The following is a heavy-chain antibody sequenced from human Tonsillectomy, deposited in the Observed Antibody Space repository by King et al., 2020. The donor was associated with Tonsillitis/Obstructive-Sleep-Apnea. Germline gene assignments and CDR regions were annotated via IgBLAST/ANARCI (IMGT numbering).Heavy chain of an antibody. CDR1: GFIFSDHY. CDR2: ISSSSSHT. D-gene: IGHD5-18*01. J-gene: IGHJ4*02. CDR3: ARDRGSDRGYSYNLDY. Sequence: VQLVESGGGLAKPGGSLRLSCAASGFIFSDHYMSWIRQAPGKGLEWVSYISSSSSHTNYADSVKGRFTISRDNAKKSLYLQMNSLRAEDTAVYYCARDRGSDRGYSYNLDYWGQGTLVTVSS. V-gene: IGHV3-11*06.